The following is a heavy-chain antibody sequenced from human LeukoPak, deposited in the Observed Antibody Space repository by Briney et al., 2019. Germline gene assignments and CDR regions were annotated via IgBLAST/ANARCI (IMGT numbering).Heavy chain of an antibody. CDR3: ARLLFGYGDY. J-gene: IGHJ4*02. CDR1: GGSFSGYY. CDR2: INHSGST. Sequence: PSETLSLTCAVYGGSFSGYYWSWIRQPPGKGLEWIGEINHSGSTNFNPSLKSRVTISVDTSKNQFSLKLSSVTAADTAVYYCARLLFGYGDYWGQGTLVTVSS. D-gene: IGHD3-10*01. V-gene: IGHV4-34*01.